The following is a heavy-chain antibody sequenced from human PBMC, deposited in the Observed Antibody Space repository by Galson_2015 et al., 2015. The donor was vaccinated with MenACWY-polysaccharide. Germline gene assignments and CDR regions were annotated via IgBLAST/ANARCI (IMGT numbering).Heavy chain of an antibody. CDR3: AKANSGGICTSGWACWFDP. J-gene: IGHJ5*02. V-gene: IGHV3-21*04. CDR1: GFTFSTYS. CDR2: ITSSSTYI. Sequence: SLRLSCAASGFTFSTYSMNWVRQAPGKGLEWVSSITSSSTYIYYADSVKGRFTISRDNSKNMVYLQMNSLRAEDTAIYYCAKANSGGICTSGWACWFDPWGQGSLVIVSS. D-gene: IGHD2-15*01.